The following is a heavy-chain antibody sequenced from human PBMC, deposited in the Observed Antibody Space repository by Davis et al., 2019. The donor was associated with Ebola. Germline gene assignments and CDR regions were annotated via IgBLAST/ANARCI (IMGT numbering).Heavy chain of an antibody. CDR1: GFTFSSYS. J-gene: IGHJ4*02. CDR2: ISSSSSYI. CDR3: AGGSSGDY. Sequence: GESLKISCAASGFTFSSYSMNWVRQAPGKGLEWVSSISSSSSYIYYADSVKGRFTISRDNAKNSLYLQMNSLRAEDTAVYYCAGGSSGDYWGQGTLVTVSS. D-gene: IGHD1-26*01. V-gene: IGHV3-21*01.